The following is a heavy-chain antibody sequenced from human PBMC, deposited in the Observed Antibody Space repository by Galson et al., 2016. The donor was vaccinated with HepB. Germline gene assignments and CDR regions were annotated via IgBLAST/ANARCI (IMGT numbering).Heavy chain of an antibody. CDR2: IFSNDEK. D-gene: IGHD2-2*01. Sequence: PALVKPTQTLTLTCTVSGFSLSNARMGVNWIRQPPGKALEWLAHIFSNDEKSYSTSLRSRLTISKDISKSQVVLTMTNMDPVDTATYYFARTPFYFKSTSCYDYWGQGTLVTLSS. CDR3: ARTPFYFKSTSCYDY. V-gene: IGHV2-26*01. J-gene: IGHJ4*02. CDR1: GFSLSNARMG.